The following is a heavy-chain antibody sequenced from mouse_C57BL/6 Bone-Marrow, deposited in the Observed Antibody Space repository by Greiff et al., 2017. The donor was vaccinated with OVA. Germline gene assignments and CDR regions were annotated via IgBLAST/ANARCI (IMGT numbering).Heavy chain of an antibody. J-gene: IGHJ3*01. CDR3: ARDARYDYDLFAY. D-gene: IGHD2-4*01. Sequence: EVNVVESGGGLVQSGRSLRLSCATSGFTFSDFYMEWVRQAPGKGLEWIAASRNKADDYTTEYSASVKGRFIVSRDTSQSILYLQMNALRAEDTAIYYCARDARYDYDLFAYWGQGTLVTVSA. V-gene: IGHV7-1*01. CDR1: GFTFSDFY. CDR2: SRNKADDYTT.